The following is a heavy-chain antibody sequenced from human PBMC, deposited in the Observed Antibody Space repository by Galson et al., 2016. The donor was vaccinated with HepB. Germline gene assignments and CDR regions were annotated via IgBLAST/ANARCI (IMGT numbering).Heavy chain of an antibody. CDR2: VNHRGTT. CDR3: ARDGFPGFGSFFDY. V-gene: IGHV4-34*01. J-gene: IGHJ4*01. D-gene: IGHD3-10*01. CDR1: GESLSGYF. Sequence: SETLSLTCTVSGESLSGYFWSWIRQPPGKGLEWVGEVNHRGTTNYDPSLESRVTISADPSKHQLSLNLSSVTASDPAVYFCARDGFPGFGSFFDYWGHGALVTVSS.